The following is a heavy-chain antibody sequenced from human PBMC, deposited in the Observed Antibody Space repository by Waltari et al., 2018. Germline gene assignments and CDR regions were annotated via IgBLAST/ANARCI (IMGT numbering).Heavy chain of an antibody. Sequence: EVQLVESGGGLAQPGGSLRLACAASGLSFSQSGMTWVRQASGKGPEWVANIKQDGSEKYYMDSVKGRFTISRDNAKNSLYLQMNNLRVEDTAVYYCTRGGRDSSWYWRDWGQGTLVTVSS. CDR1: GLSFSQSG. D-gene: IGHD6-13*01. J-gene: IGHJ4*02. CDR2: IKQDGSEK. CDR3: TRGGRDSSWYWRD. V-gene: IGHV3-7*01.